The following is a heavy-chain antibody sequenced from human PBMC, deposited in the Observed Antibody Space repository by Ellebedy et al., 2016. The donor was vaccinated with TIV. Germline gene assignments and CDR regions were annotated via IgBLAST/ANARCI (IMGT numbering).Heavy chain of an antibody. V-gene: IGHV3-23*01. Sequence: PGGSLRLSCAASGFSFSSFAMLWVRQAPGKGLEWLSVISAGGDNTYHADSVQGRFTITRDNSKNTLYLQLYRLRAEDSAVYYCSKGTSSGFNYDRVGSEYWGQGTLVTVSS. D-gene: IGHD3-22*01. CDR3: SKGTSSGFNYDRVGSEY. CDR1: GFSFSSFA. CDR2: ISAGGDNT. J-gene: IGHJ4*02.